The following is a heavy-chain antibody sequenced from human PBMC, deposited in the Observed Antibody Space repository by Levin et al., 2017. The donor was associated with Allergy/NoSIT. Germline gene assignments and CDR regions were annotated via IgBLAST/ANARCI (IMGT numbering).Heavy chain of an antibody. Sequence: SVKVSCKASGGTFSSYAISWVRQAPGQGLEWMGGIIPIFGTANYAQKFQGRVTITADKSTSTAYMELSSLRSEDTAVYYCARGANAATMIVVVRGYYYYGMDVWGQGTTVTVSS. D-gene: IGHD3-22*01. CDR1: GGTFSSYA. CDR3: ARGANAATMIVVVRGYYYYGMDV. J-gene: IGHJ6*02. V-gene: IGHV1-69*06. CDR2: IIPIFGTA.